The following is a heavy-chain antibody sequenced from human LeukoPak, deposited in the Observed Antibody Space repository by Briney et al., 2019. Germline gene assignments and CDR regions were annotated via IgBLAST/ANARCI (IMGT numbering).Heavy chain of an antibody. V-gene: IGHV1-69*13. D-gene: IGHD6-13*01. CDR2: IIPIFGTA. J-gene: IGHJ4*02. CDR1: GGTFSSYA. CDR3: ARGQYSSSWYGGYYFDY. Sequence: SVKVSCKASGGTFSSYAISWVRQAPGQGLGWMGGIIPIFGTANYAQKFQGRVTITAGESTSTAYLVLISLRSEDTAVYYCARGQYSSSWYGGYYFDYCVQGTLVTVCS.